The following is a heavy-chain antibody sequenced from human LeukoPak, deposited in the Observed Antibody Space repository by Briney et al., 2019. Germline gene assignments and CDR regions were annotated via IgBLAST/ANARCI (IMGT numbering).Heavy chain of an antibody. J-gene: IGHJ4*02. V-gene: IGHV1-2*06. D-gene: IGHD1-26*01. CDR1: GYTFTGYY. CDR2: INPNSGGT. CDR3: ARAYSGSYSDFDY. Sequence: ASVKVSCKASGYTFTGYYMHWVRQAPGQGLEWMGRINPNSGGTNYAQKFQGRVTMTRDTSISTVYMELSSLRSEDTAVYYCARAYSGSYSDFDYWGQGTLVTVSS.